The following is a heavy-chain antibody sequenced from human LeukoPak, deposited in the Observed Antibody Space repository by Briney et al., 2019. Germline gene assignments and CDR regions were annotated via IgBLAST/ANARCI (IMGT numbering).Heavy chain of an antibody. D-gene: IGHD6-13*01. V-gene: IGHV1-18*01. Sequence: ASVKVSCKASGYTFTSYGISWVRQAPGQGLEWMGWISAYNGNTNYAQKLQGRVTMTTDTSTSTAYMELRSLRSDDTAVYYCANSSSWYGTGGHWFDPWGQGTLVTVSS. CDR1: GYTFTSYG. CDR2: ISAYNGNT. J-gene: IGHJ5*02. CDR3: ANSSSWYGTGGHWFDP.